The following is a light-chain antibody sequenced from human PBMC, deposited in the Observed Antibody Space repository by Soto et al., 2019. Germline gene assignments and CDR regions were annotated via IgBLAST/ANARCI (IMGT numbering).Light chain of an antibody. Sequence: DTQMTQSPSSLSASVGDRVTITCRASQSITTYLNWYQQKPGNAPNLLIYAASNLQSGVPSRFSGSGSGTDFTLTINSLQPEDFATYYCQQTTTVPWTFGRGTKVENK. CDR2: AAS. V-gene: IGKV1-39*01. J-gene: IGKJ1*01. CDR1: QSITTY. CDR3: QQTTTVPWT.